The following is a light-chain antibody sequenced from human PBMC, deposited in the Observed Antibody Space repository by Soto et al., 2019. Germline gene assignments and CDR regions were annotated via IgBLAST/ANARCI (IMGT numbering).Light chain of an antibody. V-gene: IGKV1-5*03. CDR2: KAS. Sequence: DVQMTQSPSTLSAFVGDRVTITCRASQSISDWLAWYHQKPGKAPKLLIYKASTLERGVPSRFSGSGSGTEFTLTISSLQPDDFATYYCQQYNTFSPWAFGQGTKVDIK. J-gene: IGKJ1*01. CDR3: QQYNTFSPWA. CDR1: QSISDW.